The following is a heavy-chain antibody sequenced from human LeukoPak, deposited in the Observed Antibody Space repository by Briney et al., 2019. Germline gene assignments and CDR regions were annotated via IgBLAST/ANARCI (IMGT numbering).Heavy chain of an antibody. V-gene: IGHV3-7*01. CDR3: ATHDVLTGYPYFDF. J-gene: IGHJ4*02. CDR1: GFIFRSYW. CDR2: IKQDGSDK. Sequence: PGGSLRLSCAASGFIFRSYWLRCVRHAPARGLEGVANIKQDGSDKYYVDSVKGRFTISRDNAKNSLFLQMDSLRAEDTAVYYCATHDVLTGYPYFDFWGQGTLVTVSS. D-gene: IGHD3-9*01.